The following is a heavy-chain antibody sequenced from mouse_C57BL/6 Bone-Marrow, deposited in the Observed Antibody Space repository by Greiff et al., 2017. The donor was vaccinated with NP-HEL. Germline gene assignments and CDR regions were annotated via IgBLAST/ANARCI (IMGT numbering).Heavy chain of an antibody. D-gene: IGHD1-1*01. V-gene: IGHV1-19*01. Sequence: EVKLQESGPVLVKPGASVKMSCKASGYTFTDYYMNWVKQSHGKSLEWIGVINPYNGGTSYNQKFKGKATLTVDKSSSTAYMELNSLTSEDSAVYYCARRGYGSKFDYWGQGTTLTVSS. J-gene: IGHJ2*01. CDR1: GYTFTDYY. CDR2: INPYNGGT. CDR3: ARRGYGSKFDY.